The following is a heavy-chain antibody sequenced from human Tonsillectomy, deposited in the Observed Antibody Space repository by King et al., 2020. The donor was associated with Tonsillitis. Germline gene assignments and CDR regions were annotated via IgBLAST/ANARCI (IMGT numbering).Heavy chain of an antibody. CDR3: ARGAFYDGSGYSDYFDY. Sequence: QLVQSGAEVKKPGSSVKVSCKASGGTFSSYAISWVRQAPGQGLEWMGRIIPILAIPNYAQKFQGRVTITADKSTSTAYLELSSLSSEDTAVYYCARGAFYDGSGYSDYFDYWGQGTLVTVSS. CDR1: GGTFSSYA. CDR2: IIPILAIP. V-gene: IGHV1-69*04. J-gene: IGHJ4*02. D-gene: IGHD3-22*01.